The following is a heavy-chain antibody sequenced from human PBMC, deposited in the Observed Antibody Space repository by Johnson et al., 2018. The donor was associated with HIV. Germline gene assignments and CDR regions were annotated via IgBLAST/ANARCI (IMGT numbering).Heavy chain of an antibody. J-gene: IGHJ3*02. V-gene: IGHV3-33*06. D-gene: IGHD6-6*01. CDR1: GFTFDDYG. Sequence: MQLVESGGGVERPGGSLRLSCVASGFTFDDYGMSWVRQPPGKGLEWVAVIWYDGSNKYYADSVKGRFTISRDNSKNTLYLQMNSLRAEDTAVYYCAKDLGYSSSSRAFDIWGQGTMVTVSS. CDR3: AKDLGYSSSSRAFDI. CDR2: IWYDGSNK.